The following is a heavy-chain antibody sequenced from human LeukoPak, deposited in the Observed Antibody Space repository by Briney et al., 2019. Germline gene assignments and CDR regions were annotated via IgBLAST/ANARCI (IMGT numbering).Heavy chain of an antibody. D-gene: IGHD3-22*01. J-gene: IGHJ4*02. CDR2: ISGSGGST. CDR1: GFTFSSYG. CDR3: AKSRLNYYDSPADY. Sequence: GGSLRLSCAASGFTFSSYGMSWIRQAPGKGLEWFSAISGSGGSTYYADSVKGRFTISRDNSKNTLYLQMNSLRAEDTAVYYCAKSRLNYYDSPADYWGQGTLVTVSS. V-gene: IGHV3-23*01.